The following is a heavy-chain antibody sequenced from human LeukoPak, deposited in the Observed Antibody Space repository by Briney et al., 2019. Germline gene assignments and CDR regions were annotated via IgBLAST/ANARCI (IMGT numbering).Heavy chain of an antibody. Sequence: PSETLSLTCAVYGGSFSGYYWSWIRQPPGKGLEWIGEINHSGSTNYNPSLKSRVTISVDTSKNQFSLKLISVTAADTAVYYCARAAYSSSPDYWGQGTLVTVSS. J-gene: IGHJ4*02. CDR2: INHSGST. CDR3: ARAAYSSSPDY. V-gene: IGHV4-34*01. D-gene: IGHD6-13*01. CDR1: GGSFSGYY.